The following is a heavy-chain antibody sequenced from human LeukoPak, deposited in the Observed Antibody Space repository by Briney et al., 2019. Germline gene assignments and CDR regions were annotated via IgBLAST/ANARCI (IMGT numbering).Heavy chain of an antibody. CDR2: IYYSGST. Sequence: SETLSLTCTVSGGSISSYYWSWIRQPPGKGLEWIGYIYYSGSTNYNPPLKSRVTISVDTSKNQFSLKLSSVTAADTAVYYCARDRSGFVWYFDLWGRGTLVTVSS. J-gene: IGHJ2*01. V-gene: IGHV4-59*01. CDR3: ARDRSGFVWYFDL. D-gene: IGHD5-12*01. CDR1: GGSISSYY.